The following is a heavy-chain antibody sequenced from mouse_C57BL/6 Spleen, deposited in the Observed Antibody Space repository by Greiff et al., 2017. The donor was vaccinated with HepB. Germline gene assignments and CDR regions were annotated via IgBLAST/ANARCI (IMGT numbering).Heavy chain of an antibody. D-gene: IGHD4-1*01. CDR2: IDPSDSYT. J-gene: IGHJ2*01. V-gene: IGHV1-50*01. Sequence: VQLQQPGAELVKPGASVKLSCKASGYTFTSYWMQWVKQRPGQGLEWIGEIDPSDSYTNYNQKFKGKATLTVDTSASTDYMQLSSLTSEDSAVYYCARWELTGTDDYWGQGTTLTVSS. CDR1: GYTFTSYW. CDR3: ARWELTGTDDY.